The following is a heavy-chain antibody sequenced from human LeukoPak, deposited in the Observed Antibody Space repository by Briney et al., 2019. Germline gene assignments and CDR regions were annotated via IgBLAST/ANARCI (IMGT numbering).Heavy chain of an antibody. D-gene: IGHD3-16*02. V-gene: IGHV5-51*01. CDR3: ARARYRSSHLEY. CDR2: IFPDDSDT. J-gene: IGHJ4*02. Sequence: GESLKISCQASGYSFLGHWISWVRQMPGKGPEGLGIIFPDDSDTRYSPSFRGQVTISVDKSTNTAFLQWSSLKVSDSGMYFCARARYRSSHLEYWGQGTLVFVST. CDR1: GYSFLGHW.